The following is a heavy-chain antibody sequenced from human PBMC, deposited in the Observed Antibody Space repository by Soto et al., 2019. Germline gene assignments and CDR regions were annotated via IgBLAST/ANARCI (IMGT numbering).Heavy chain of an antibody. D-gene: IGHD3-9*01. CDR2: ISHDGNNK. J-gene: IGHJ4*02. V-gene: IGHV3-30-3*01. Sequence: QVQLVESGGGVVQPGRSLRLSCAASGFTFSSYVMHWVRQTPGRGLEWVAFISHDGNNKYYADSVKGRFTISRDNSENTLYLQMDRLRAEDTAVYYCAREDEGGLDCNLGYWGQGTLFNFSS. CDR3: AREDEGGLDCNLGY. CDR1: GFTFSSYV.